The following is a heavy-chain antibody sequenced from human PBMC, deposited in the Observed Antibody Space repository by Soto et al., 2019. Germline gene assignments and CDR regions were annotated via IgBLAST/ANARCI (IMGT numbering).Heavy chain of an antibody. Sequence: SLRLSCAASGFTFDDYAMHWVRQAPGKGLEWVSGISWNSGSIGYADSVKGRFTISRDNAKNSLYLQMNSLRAEDTALYYCAKDRGSSGYYYGMDVWGQGTTVTVSS. D-gene: IGHD6-6*01. CDR2: ISWNSGSI. CDR1: GFTFDDYA. CDR3: AKDRGSSGYYYGMDV. J-gene: IGHJ6*02. V-gene: IGHV3-9*01.